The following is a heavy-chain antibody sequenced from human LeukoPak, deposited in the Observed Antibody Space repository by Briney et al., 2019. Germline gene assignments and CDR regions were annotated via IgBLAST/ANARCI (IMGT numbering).Heavy chain of an antibody. D-gene: IGHD5-18*01. CDR2: IFYSGGT. J-gene: IGHJ4*02. CDR1: GGSITSSSYY. CDR3: ARRYGYSYGYGPG. Sequence: SETLSLTCTVSGGSITSSSYYWGWIRQPPGKGLEWIGSIFYSGGTYSNPSLKSRVTMSLDTSKNQFSLRLSSVTAADTAVYYCARRYGYSYGYGPGWGQGTLVTVSS. V-gene: IGHV4-39*07.